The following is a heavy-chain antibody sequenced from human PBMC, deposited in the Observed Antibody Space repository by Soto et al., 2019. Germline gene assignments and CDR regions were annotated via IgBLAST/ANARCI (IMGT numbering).Heavy chain of an antibody. Sequence: SVKVSCKASGGTFSSYTISWVRQAPGQGLEWMGRIIPILGIANYAQKFQGRVTITADKSTSTAYMELSSLRSEDTAVYYCAAGSYSSGYYSNWFDPWGQGTLVTAPQ. CDR3: AAGSYSSGYYSNWFDP. V-gene: IGHV1-69*02. CDR2: IIPILGIA. CDR1: GGTFSSYT. J-gene: IGHJ5*02. D-gene: IGHD3-22*01.